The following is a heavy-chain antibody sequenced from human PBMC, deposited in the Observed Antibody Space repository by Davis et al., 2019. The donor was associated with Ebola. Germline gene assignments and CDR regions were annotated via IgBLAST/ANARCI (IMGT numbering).Heavy chain of an antibody. CDR1: GYSFNDQW. J-gene: IGHJ4*02. Sequence: GESLKISCKGSGYSFNDQWIGWVRQMPGKGPEWMGIIFPHDSDTRYSPSFQGQVTISADKSINTAYLQWSSLTASDTAMYYCARSTTLYGSGMDYWGQGTLVTVSS. D-gene: IGHD3-10*01. CDR3: ARSTTLYGSGMDY. V-gene: IGHV5-51*01. CDR2: IFPHDSDT.